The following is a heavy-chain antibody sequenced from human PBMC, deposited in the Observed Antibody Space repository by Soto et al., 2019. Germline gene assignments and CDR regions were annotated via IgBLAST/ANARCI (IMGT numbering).Heavy chain of an antibody. J-gene: IGHJ5*02. V-gene: IGHV4-59*01. CDR3: ARDGIAYCGGDCYYNWFDP. Sequence: QVQLQESGPGLVKPSETLSLTCTVSGGSISSYYWSWIRQPPGKGLEWIGYIYYSGSTNYNPSLKSRVTISVDTSKKQFSLKLSSVTAADTAVYYCARDGIAYCGGDCYYNWFDPWGQGTLVTVSS. CDR2: IYYSGST. CDR1: GGSISSYY. D-gene: IGHD2-21*02.